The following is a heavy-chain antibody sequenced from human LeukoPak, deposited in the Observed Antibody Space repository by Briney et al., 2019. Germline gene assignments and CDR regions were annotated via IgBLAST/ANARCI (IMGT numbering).Heavy chain of an antibody. CDR2: VTGNGGT. Sequence: GGSLRLSCAVSGFSLTNHAVTWVRQAPGKGLEWVSLVTGNGGTYYADSVKGRFTISRDNSKNTLSLQVNTLRVEDTAVYYCATDKYCTPTDCLHGRFYFDNWGQGTLVTVSS. CDR1: GFSLTNHA. D-gene: IGHD2-8*01. J-gene: IGHJ4*02. CDR3: ATDKYCTPTDCLHGRFYFDN. V-gene: IGHV3-23*01.